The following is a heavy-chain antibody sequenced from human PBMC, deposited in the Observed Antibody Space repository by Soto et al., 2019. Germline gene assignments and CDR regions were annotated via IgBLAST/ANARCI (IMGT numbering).Heavy chain of an antibody. Sequence: QVLLLQSGSEVKKPGSSVKVSCKASGDAFQSYAIHWVRQAPGQGLEYMGRIIPSYDRTKYAQKFQGRLTVTADMYTSTVYTELSSLRSEDTAVYYCARDPTNDYGDDTFDYWGQGTKVIVSS. D-gene: IGHD4-17*01. CDR2: IIPSYDRT. CDR3: ARDPTNDYGDDTFDY. V-gene: IGHV1-69*06. CDR1: GDAFQSYA. J-gene: IGHJ4*02.